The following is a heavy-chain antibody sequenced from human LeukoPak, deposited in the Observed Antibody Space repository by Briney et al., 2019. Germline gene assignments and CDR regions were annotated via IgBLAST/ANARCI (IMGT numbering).Heavy chain of an antibody. CDR2: IIPILGIA. Sequence: SVKVSCKASGGTFSSYAISWVRQAPGQGLEWMGRIIPILGIANYAQKFQGRVTITVDKSTSTAYMELSSLRSEDTAVYYCASGRFLEWLSGLHYYGMDVWGQGTTVTVSS. CDR1: GGTFSSYA. V-gene: IGHV1-69*04. D-gene: IGHD3-3*01. CDR3: ASGRFLEWLSGLHYYGMDV. J-gene: IGHJ6*02.